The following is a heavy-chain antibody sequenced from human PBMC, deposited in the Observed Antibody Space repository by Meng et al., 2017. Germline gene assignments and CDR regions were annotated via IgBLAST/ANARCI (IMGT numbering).Heavy chain of an antibody. J-gene: IGHJ4*02. CDR3: ATSISGWYYFNF. V-gene: IGHV4-39*01. CDR1: GGSISSSTYY. Sequence: HLHLLESRPGLVNPSETLSLTCIVSGGSISSSTYYWGWIRQPPVKGLEWIGSISDSGNSYYSPSIRSRVTISVDTSKNQFSLKLTSVAAADMTVYYCATSISGWYYFNFWGQGTLVTVSS. CDR2: ISDSGNS. D-gene: IGHD6-19*01.